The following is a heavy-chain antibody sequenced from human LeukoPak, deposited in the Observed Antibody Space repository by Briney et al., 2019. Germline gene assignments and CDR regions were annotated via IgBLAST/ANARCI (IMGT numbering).Heavy chain of an antibody. CDR3: ARHSFGYCSSTSCYPSWFDP. CDR2: IYYSGST. Sequence: SETLSLTCTVSGGSISSSSYYWGWIRQPPGKGLEWIGSIYYSGSTYYNPSLKSRVTISVDTSKNQFSLKLSSVTAADTAVYYCARHSFGYCSSTSCYPSWFDPWGQGTLVTVSS. CDR1: GGSISSSSYY. D-gene: IGHD2-2*03. V-gene: IGHV4-39*01. J-gene: IGHJ5*02.